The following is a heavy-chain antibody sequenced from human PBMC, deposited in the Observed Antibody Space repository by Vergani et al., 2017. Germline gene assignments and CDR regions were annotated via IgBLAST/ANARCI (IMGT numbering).Heavy chain of an antibody. CDR3: AKPESGYYYVSPPS. V-gene: IGHV3-23*04. CDR2: ISGSGGST. Sequence: VQLVESGGGVVQPGRSLRLSCAASGFTFSSYAMHWVRQAPGKGLEWVSAISGSGGSTYYADSVKGRFTISRDNSKNTLYLQMNSLRAEDTAVYYCAKPESGYYYVSPPSWGQGTLVTVSS. CDR1: GFTFSSYA. D-gene: IGHD3-22*01. J-gene: IGHJ5*02.